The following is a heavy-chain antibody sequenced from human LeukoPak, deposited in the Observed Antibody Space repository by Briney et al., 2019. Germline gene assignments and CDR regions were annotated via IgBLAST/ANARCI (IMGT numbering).Heavy chain of an antibody. CDR3: ARQEYYYGSGSYSAFDY. J-gene: IGHJ4*02. CDR1: GGTFSSYA. V-gene: IGHV1-69*13. Sequence: GASVKVSCKASGGTFSSYAISWVRQAPGQGLEWMGGIIPIFGTANYAQKFQGRVTITADESTSTAYMELSSLRSEDTAVYYCARQEYYYGSGSYSAFDYWGQGTLVTVSS. D-gene: IGHD3-10*01. CDR2: IIPIFGTA.